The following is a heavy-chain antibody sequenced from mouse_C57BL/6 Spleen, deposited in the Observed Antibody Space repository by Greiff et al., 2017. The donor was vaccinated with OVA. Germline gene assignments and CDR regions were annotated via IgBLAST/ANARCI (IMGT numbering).Heavy chain of an antibody. CDR1: GYTFTSYW. D-gene: IGHD3-2*02. CDR3: AKTAQATGAMDY. CDR2: IDPSDSYT. J-gene: IGHJ4*01. Sequence: VQLQQPGAELVMPGASVKLSCKASGYTFTSYWMHWVKQRPGQGLEWIGAIDPSDSYTNYNQKFKGKSTLTVDKSSSTAYMQLSSLTSEDSAVYYCAKTAQATGAMDYWGQGTSVTVSS. V-gene: IGHV1-69*01.